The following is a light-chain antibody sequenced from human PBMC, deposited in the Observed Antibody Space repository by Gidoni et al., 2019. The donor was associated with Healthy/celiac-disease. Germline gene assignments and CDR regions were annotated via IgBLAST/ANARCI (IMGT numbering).Light chain of an antibody. CDR1: SSNIGINT. CDR2: SNN. CDR3: AAWDDSLNGLWV. Sequence: HSVLTQPPSASGPPGHGVTISCSGSSSNIGINTVNWYQQLPGTAPKLLIYSNNQPSGVPDRFSGSKSGTSAYLAISGLQSEDEADYYCAAWDDSLNGLWVFGGGTKLTVL. V-gene: IGLV1-44*01. J-gene: IGLJ3*02.